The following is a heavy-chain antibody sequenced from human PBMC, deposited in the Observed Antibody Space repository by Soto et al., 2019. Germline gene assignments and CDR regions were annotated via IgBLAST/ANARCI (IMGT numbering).Heavy chain of an antibody. V-gene: IGHV4-59*01. CDR2: IYDTGISGYTPST. Sequence: SETQSLTCTGSDGAIPSSYWSWIRRHPGKGLEWIAYIYDTGISGYTPSTSYNPSLKSRVTMSVDTSKSQFSLKLTSVTAADTAVYYCARGEDAFFYYGLDVWGQGITVTVSS. CDR3: ARGEDAFFYYGLDV. CDR1: DGAIPSSY. J-gene: IGHJ6*02.